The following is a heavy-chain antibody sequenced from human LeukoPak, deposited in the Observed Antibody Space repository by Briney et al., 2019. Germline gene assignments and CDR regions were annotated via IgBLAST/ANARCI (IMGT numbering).Heavy chain of an antibody. CDR1: GFTFSSYW. CDR3: AKVRGGSGWEDDAFDV. J-gene: IGHJ3*01. V-gene: IGHV3-7*03. D-gene: IGHD6-19*01. Sequence: GGSLRLSCAASGFTFSSYWMSWVRPAPGKGLEWVANIKQDGSETYYVDSVKGRFTISRDNSKNTLSLQVNSLRAEDTAVYYCAKVRGGSGWEDDAFDVWGQGTMVTVSS. CDR2: IKQDGSET.